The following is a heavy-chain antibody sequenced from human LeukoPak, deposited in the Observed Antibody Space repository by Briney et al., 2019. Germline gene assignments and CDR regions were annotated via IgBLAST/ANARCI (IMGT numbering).Heavy chain of an antibody. D-gene: IGHD5-18*01. CDR3: ARGGYSYGLTY. J-gene: IGHJ4*02. V-gene: IGHV3-53*01. CDR1: GFNVSSNY. CDR2: IYSGGST. Sequence: SGGSLRLSCAASGFNVSSNYMSWVRQAPGKGLEWVLVIYSGGSTYYADSVKGRFIISRDNSKNMLYLQMNSLRAEDTAVYYCARGGYSYGLTYWGQGTLVTVSS.